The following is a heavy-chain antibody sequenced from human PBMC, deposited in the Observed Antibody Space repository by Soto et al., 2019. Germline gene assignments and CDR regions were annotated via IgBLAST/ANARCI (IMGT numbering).Heavy chain of an antibody. D-gene: IGHD3-10*01. V-gene: IGHV3-30*18. CDR3: AKDHPPGTAMVRGVALGWNFDY. Sequence: QVQLVESGGGVVQPGRSLRLSCAASGFTFSSYGMHWVRQAPGKGLEWVAVISYDGSNKYYADSVKGRFTISRDNSKNTLYLQMNSLRAEDTAVYYCAKDHPPGTAMVRGVALGWNFDYWGQGTLVTVSS. CDR2: ISYDGSNK. CDR1: GFTFSSYG. J-gene: IGHJ4*02.